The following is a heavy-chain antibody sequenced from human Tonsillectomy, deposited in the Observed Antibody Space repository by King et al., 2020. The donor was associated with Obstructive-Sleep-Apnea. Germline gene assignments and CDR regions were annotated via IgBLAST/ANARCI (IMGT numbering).Heavy chain of an antibody. V-gene: IGHV2-70*11. CDR2: IDWDDDK. CDR3: ARIPPAGSGSEFDY. D-gene: IGHD3-10*01. Sequence: VTLKESGPALVKPPQTLTLTCSFSGFSLSTSGMCVTWIRQPPGKALEWLARIDWDDDKYYSTSLKTRLTISKDTSKNQVVLTMTNMDPVDTATYFCARIPPAGSGSEFDYWGQGTVVTVSS. CDR1: GFSLSTSGMC. J-gene: IGHJ4*02.